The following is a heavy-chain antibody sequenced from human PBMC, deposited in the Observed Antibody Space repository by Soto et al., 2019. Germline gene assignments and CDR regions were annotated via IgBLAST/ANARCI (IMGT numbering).Heavy chain of an antibody. CDR3: ARENVVVTSFGAFDI. CDR2: MNPNSGNT. J-gene: IGHJ3*02. V-gene: IGHV1-8*02. Sequence: ASVKVSCKASGYTFTSYYMHWVRQATGQGLEWMGWMNPNSGNTGYAQKFQGRVTMTRNTSISTAYMELSSLRSEDTAVYYCARENVVVTSFGAFDIWGQGTMVTVSS. CDR1: GYTFTSYY. D-gene: IGHD2-21*02.